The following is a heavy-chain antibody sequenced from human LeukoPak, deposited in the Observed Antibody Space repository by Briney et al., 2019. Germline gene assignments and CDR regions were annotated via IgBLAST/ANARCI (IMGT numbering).Heavy chain of an antibody. CDR1: GGSISSSNW. CDR3: ARDGRNFDTDAFDI. D-gene: IGHD3-9*01. CDR2: IYHSGST. J-gene: IGHJ3*02. V-gene: IGHV4-4*02. Sequence: SGTLSLTCAVSGGSISSSNWWSWVRQPPGKGLEWIGEIYHSGSTNYNPSLKSRVTISVDKSKNQFSLKLSSVTAADTAVYYCARDGRNFDTDAFDIWGQGTMVTVSS.